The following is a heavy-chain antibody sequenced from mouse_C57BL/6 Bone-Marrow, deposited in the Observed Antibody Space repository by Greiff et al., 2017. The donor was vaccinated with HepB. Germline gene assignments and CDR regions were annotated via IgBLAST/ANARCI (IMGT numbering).Heavy chain of an antibody. D-gene: IGHD1-1*01. CDR1: GFTFSDYG. V-gene: IGHV5-17*01. CDR2: ISSGSSTI. J-gene: IGHJ4*01. Sequence: EVQGVESGGGLVKPGGSLKLSCAASGFTFSDYGMHWVRQAPEKGLEWVAYISSGSSTIYYADTVTGRLTISRSNAKNTLFLQMTSLRSEDTAMYYCATWYYGCSSYWGQGTSLTVSS. CDR3: ATWYYGCSSY.